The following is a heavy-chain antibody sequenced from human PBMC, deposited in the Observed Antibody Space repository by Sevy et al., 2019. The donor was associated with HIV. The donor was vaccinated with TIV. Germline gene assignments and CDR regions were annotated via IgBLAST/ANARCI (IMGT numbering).Heavy chain of an antibody. Sequence: GGSLRLSCAASGFTFSSYWMSWVRQAPGKGLEWVANIKQDGSEKFYVDSVKGRFTISRDNAKNSLYLQMNGLIAEDTAVYYCARGTMIVVVIRGDAFDIWGQGTMVTGSS. V-gene: IGHV3-7*03. D-gene: IGHD3-22*01. CDR1: GFTFSSYW. CDR2: IKQDGSEK. CDR3: ARGTMIVVVIRGDAFDI. J-gene: IGHJ3*02.